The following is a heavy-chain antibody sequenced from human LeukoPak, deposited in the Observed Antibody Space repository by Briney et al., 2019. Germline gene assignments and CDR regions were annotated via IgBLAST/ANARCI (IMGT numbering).Heavy chain of an antibody. D-gene: IGHD2-15*01. V-gene: IGHV1-24*01. CDR2: FDPEDGET. Sequence: ASVKVSCKVSGYTLTELSMHWVRQAPGKGLEWMEGFDPEDGETIYAQKFQGRVTMTEDTSTDTAYMELSSLRSEDTAVYYCALTGYCSGGSRCSWLNWFDPWGQGTLVTVSS. J-gene: IGHJ5*02. CDR1: GYTLTELS. CDR3: ALTGYCSGGSRCSWLNWFDP.